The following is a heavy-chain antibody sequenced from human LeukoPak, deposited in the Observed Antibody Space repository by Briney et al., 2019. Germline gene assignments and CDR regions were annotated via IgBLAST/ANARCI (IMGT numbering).Heavy chain of an antibody. J-gene: IGHJ4*02. CDR2: IWYDGSNK. V-gene: IGHV3-33*06. CDR3: AKNPERIVGATTPDY. CDR1: GFTFSSYG. Sequence: GGSLRLSCAASGFTFSSYGMHWVRQAPGKGLEWVAVIWYDGSNKYYADSVKGRFTISRDNSKNTLYLQMNSLRAEDTAVYYCAKNPERIVGATTPDYWGQGTLVTVSS. D-gene: IGHD1-26*01.